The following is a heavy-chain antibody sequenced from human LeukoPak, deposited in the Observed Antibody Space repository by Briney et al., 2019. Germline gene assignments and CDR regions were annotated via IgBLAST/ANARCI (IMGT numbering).Heavy chain of an antibody. Sequence: ASVKVSCKTSGFTFTTYTMHWVRQAPGQRLEWMGWINAANGNTQYSQKFQGRVTITRDTSASTAYMELRSLRSDDTAVYYCARVSTSWYSYYYGMDVWGQGSTVTVSS. V-gene: IGHV1-3*01. CDR1: GFTFTTYT. CDR3: ARVSTSWYSYYYGMDV. D-gene: IGHD6-13*01. J-gene: IGHJ6*02. CDR2: INAANGNT.